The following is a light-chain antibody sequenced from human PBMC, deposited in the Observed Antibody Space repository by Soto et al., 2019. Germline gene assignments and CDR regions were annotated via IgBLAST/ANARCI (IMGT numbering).Light chain of an antibody. CDR1: ESVGSSY. CDR3: QQYLRSPLT. Sequence: EVALTQSPDTLSLSPGERATLSCRASESVGSSYVAWYQKKPGQAPRLLIYGASSRASVIPNRFSGSGSGTDFTLTIGRLEPEDFAVYYCQQYLRSPLTFGGGTKVEIK. CDR2: GAS. J-gene: IGKJ4*01. V-gene: IGKV3-20*01.